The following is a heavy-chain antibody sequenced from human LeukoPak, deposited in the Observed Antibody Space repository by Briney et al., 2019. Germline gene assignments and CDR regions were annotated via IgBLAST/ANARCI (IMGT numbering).Heavy chain of an antibody. Sequence: GGSLRLSCTASGFTFGDYAMSWFRQAPGKGLEWVGFIRSKAYGGTTEYAASVKGRFTISRDDSKRIAYLQMNSLKTEDTAVYYCTREEAAALNSYYYYYMDVWGKGTTVTVSS. D-gene: IGHD6-13*01. J-gene: IGHJ6*03. CDR1: GFTFGDYA. V-gene: IGHV3-49*03. CDR3: TREEAAALNSYYYYYMDV. CDR2: IRSKAYGGTT.